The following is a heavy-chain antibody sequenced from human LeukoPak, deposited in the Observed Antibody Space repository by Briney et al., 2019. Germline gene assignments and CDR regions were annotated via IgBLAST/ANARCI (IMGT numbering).Heavy chain of an antibody. J-gene: IGHJ6*02. D-gene: IGHD1-1*01. CDR2: IITSSSTI. Sequence: PAGSLRRSGAASGFTFSSYSMNWVRQAQGKGLEWDSYIITSSSTIYYADSVKGRFTISRDNAKNSLYLQMNSLRDEDTAVYYCAGGGSFGRGPGPYGMDVWGQGPTVTVSS. CDR3: AGGGSFGRGPGPYGMDV. CDR1: GFTFSSYS. V-gene: IGHV3-48*02.